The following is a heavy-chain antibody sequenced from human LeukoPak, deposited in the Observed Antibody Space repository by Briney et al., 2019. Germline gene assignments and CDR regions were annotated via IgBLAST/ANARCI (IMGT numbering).Heavy chain of an antibody. V-gene: IGHV4-34*01. D-gene: IGHD3-9*01. CDR3: AMLTYYDILTGPKDY. Sequence: SETLSLTCAVYGGSFSGYYWSWIRQPPGKGLEWIGEINHSGSTNYNPSLKSRVTISVDTSKNQFSLKLSSVTAADTAVYYCAMLTYYDILTGPKDYWGQGTLVTVSS. CDR1: GGSFSGYY. J-gene: IGHJ4*02. CDR2: INHSGST.